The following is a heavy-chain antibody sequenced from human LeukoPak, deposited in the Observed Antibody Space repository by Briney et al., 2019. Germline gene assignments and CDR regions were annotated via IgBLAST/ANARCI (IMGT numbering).Heavy chain of an antibody. CDR3: TRAHRTYYYGSGSFVYYFDY. D-gene: IGHD3-10*01. CDR2: IRSKAYGGTT. CDR1: GFTFGDYA. V-gene: IGHV3-49*04. Sequence: PGGSLRLSCTASGFTFGDYAMSWVRQAPGKGLEWVGFIRSKAYGGTTEYAASVKGRFTISGDDSKSIAYLQMNSLKTEDTAVYYCTRAHRTYYYGSGSFVYYFDYWGQGTLVTVSS. J-gene: IGHJ4*02.